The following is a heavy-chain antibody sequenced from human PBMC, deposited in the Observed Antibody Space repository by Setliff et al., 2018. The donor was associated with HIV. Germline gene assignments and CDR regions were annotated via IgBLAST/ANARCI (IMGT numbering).Heavy chain of an antibody. CDR1: AGSIRSSTYY. CDR2: IYYSGST. J-gene: IGHJ4*02. D-gene: IGHD3-10*01. V-gene: IGHV4-39*07. Sequence: SETLSLTCTVSAGSIRSSTYYWAWIRQPPGKGLEWIGTIYYSGSTNYNPSLKSRVTIPVDTSKNQFSLKLSSVTAADTAVYYCARDTSGGYWGQGTLVTVSS. CDR3: ARDTSGGY.